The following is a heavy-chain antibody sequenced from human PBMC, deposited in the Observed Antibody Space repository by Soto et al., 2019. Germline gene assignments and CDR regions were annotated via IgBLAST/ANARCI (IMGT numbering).Heavy chain of an antibody. D-gene: IGHD4-17*01. Sequence: SETLSLSSTVSGGSISSYYWSGIRQPPGKGLEWVGYIYYSGSTNYNPSLKSRVTISVDTSKNQFSLKLSYVTAADTAVHYCARRYGDYFDYWGQGTLVTVSS. CDR2: IYYSGST. V-gene: IGHV4-59*08. J-gene: IGHJ4*02. CDR3: ARRYGDYFDY. CDR1: GGSISSYY.